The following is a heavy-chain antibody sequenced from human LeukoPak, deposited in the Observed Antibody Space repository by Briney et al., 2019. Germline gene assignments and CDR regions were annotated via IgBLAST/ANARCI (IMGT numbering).Heavy chain of an antibody. Sequence: PGRSLRLSCAASGFTFSSYAMHWVRQAPGKGLEWVAVISYDGSNKYYADSVKGRFTISRDNSKNTLYLQMNSLRAEDTAVYYCAREGDEYYFDYWGQGTLVTVSS. CDR1: GFTFSSYA. CDR3: AREGDEYYFDY. J-gene: IGHJ4*02. CDR2: ISYDGSNK. V-gene: IGHV3-30-3*01.